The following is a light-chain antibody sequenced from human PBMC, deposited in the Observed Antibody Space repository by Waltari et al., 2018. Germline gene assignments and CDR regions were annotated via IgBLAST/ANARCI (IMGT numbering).Light chain of an antibody. CDR2: DVS. Sequence: QSALTQPRSVSGSPGQSVTIPSTGTSRDVGGSNFFSWYQQHPGKAPKLMIYDVSKRPSGVPDRFSGSKSGNTASLTISGLQAEDEADYYCCSYAGSYTRVFGGGTKLTVL. CDR3: CSYAGSYTRV. CDR1: SRDVGGSNF. V-gene: IGLV2-11*01. J-gene: IGLJ3*02.